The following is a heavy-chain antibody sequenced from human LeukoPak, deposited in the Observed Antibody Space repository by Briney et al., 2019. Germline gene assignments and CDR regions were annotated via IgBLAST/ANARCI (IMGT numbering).Heavy chain of an antibody. CDR2: ISYDGSNK. J-gene: IGHJ3*02. CDR3: ARDGGIAAAGLGNAFDI. CDR1: GFTFSSYA. V-gene: IGHV3-30-3*01. D-gene: IGHD6-13*01. Sequence: GGSLRLSCAASGFTFSSYAMHWVRQAPGKGLEWVAVISYDGSNKYYADSVKGRFTISRDNSKNTLYLQMNSLRAEDTAVYYCARDGGIAAAGLGNAFDIWGQGTMVTVSS.